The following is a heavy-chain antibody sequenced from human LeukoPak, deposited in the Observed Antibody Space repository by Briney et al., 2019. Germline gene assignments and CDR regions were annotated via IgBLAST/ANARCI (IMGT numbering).Heavy chain of an antibody. V-gene: IGHV1-24*01. CDR1: GYTLTELS. Sequence: ASVKVSCKVSGYTLTELSMHWVRQAPGKGLEWMGGFDPEDGETIYAQKFQGRVTMTEDTSTDTAYMELSSLRSEDTAVYYCATVGTYYYDSSGFHTRGFDYWGQGTLVTVSS. D-gene: IGHD3-22*01. CDR3: ATVGTYYYDSSGFHTRGFDY. J-gene: IGHJ4*02. CDR2: FDPEDGET.